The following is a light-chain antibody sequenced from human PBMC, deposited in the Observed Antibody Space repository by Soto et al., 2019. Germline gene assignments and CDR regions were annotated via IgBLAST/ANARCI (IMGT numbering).Light chain of an antibody. CDR1: QSVSRN. J-gene: IGKJ1*01. V-gene: IGKV3-15*01. CDR3: QQYKSWPT. Sequence: EKVMTQSPATLSVSPGERATLSCRASQSVSRNVAWYQQKPGQAPRLLIYDASTRATGIPARFSGSGSGADFTLTFNGFQSEDFAVYYCQQYKSWPTFAQGTKVDIK. CDR2: DAS.